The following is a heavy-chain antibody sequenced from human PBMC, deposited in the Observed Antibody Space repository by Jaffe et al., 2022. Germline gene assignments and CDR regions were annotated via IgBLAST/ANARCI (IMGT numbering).Heavy chain of an antibody. D-gene: IGHD3-3*01. CDR2: MNPNSGNT. V-gene: IGHV1-8*01. CDR1: GYTFTSYD. J-gene: IGHJ6*03. CDR3: AREWDFWSGYYTGSQIPGGSDYYYYMDV. Sequence: QVQLVQSGAEVKKPGASVKVSCKASGYTFTSYDINWVRQATGQGLEWMGWMNPNSGNTGYAQKFQGRVTMTRNTSISTAYMELSSLRSEDTAVYYCAREWDFWSGYYTGSQIPGGSDYYYYMDVWGKGTTVTVSS.